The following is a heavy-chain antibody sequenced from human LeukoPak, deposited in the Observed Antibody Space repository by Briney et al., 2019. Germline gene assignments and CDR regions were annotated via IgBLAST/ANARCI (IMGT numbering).Heavy chain of an antibody. CDR2: ISDSGRST. J-gene: IGHJ3*02. CDR3: AKDGDTIFGVLLSAFDI. D-gene: IGHD3-3*01. V-gene: IGHV3-23*01. Sequence: QPGESLRLSCTASGFPFSNYAMSWVRQAPGKGLQWVSTISDSGRSTYYADSVKGRFTISRDPSKNTLYLQMNSLRAEDTAVYYCAKDGDTIFGVLLSAFDIWGQGTMVTVSS. CDR1: GFPFSNYA.